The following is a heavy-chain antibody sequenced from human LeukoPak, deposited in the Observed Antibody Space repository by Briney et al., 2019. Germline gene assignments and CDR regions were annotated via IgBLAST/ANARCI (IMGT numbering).Heavy chain of an antibody. CDR2: ISAYNGNT. J-gene: IGHJ6*03. CDR1: GYTFTSYG. V-gene: IGHV1-18*01. CDR3: ARSHHGDYGAYYYYYYMDV. Sequence: ASVKVSCKASGYTFTSYGISWVRQAPGQGLEGMGWISAYNGNTNYAQKLQGRVTMTTDTSTSTAYMELRSLRSDDTAVYYCARSHHGDYGAYYYYYYMDVWGKGTTVTVSS. D-gene: IGHD4-17*01.